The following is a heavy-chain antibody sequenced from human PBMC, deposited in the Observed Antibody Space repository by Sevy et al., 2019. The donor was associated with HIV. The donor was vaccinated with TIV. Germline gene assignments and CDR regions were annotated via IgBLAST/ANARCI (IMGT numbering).Heavy chain of an antibody. V-gene: IGHV4-4*07. D-gene: IGHD2-8*01. CDR3: ARDEWTEAFDY. J-gene: IGHJ4*02. CDR2: IYSSGNT. Sequence: SETLSLTCTVSGGSISSYYWTWIRQPAGKGLEWIGRIYSSGNTNYNPSLKSRVTMSLDTSKNQFSLKLTSVTAADTAVYYWARDEWTEAFDYWGQGTLVTVSS. CDR1: GGSISSYY.